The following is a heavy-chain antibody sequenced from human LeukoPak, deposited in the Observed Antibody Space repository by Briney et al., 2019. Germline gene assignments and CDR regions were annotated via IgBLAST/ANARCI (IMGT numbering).Heavy chain of an antibody. CDR2: ISYDGSNK. Sequence: GGSLRLSCAASGFTFSSYAMHWVRQAPGKGLEWVAVISYDGSNKYYADSVRGRFTISRDNSKNTLYLQMNSLRAEDTAVYYCANSSGWYDIGSRYFDYWGQGTLVTVSS. D-gene: IGHD6-19*01. V-gene: IGHV3-30-3*01. CDR3: ANSSGWYDIGSRYFDY. CDR1: GFTFSSYA. J-gene: IGHJ4*02.